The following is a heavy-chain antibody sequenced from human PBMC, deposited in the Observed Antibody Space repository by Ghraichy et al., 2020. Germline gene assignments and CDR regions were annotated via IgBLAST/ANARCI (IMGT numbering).Heavy chain of an antibody. CDR2: INPNSGGT. V-gene: IGHV1-2*02. D-gene: IGHD6-13*01. J-gene: IGHJ5*02. CDR1: GYTFTGYY. Sequence: ASVKVSCKASGYTFTGYYMHWVRQAPGQGLEWMGWINPNSGGTNYAQKFQGRVTMTRDTSISTAYMELSRLRSDDTAVYYCARVGSAAGTLPRSWFDPWGQGTLVTVSS. CDR3: ARVGSAAGTLPRSWFDP.